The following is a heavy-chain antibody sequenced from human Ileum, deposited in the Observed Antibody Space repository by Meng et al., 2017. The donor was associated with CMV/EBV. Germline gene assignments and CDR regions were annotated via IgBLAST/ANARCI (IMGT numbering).Heavy chain of an antibody. V-gene: IGHV4/OR15-8*02. J-gene: IGHJ4*01. CDR3: ARSPGWWTLDY. Sequence: AAAGGTIAGRSTWRAWVRQPPGEGLEWIGEVSHSGIAKYIPSLKGRVTIAIDMTKNHFSLILTSVTAADTGVYFCARSPGWWTLDYWGQGALVTVS. D-gene: IGHD2-15*01. CDR2: VSHSGIA. CDR1: GGTIAGRSTW.